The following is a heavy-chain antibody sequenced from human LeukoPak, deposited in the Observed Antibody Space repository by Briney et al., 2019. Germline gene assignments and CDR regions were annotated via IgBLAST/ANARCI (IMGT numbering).Heavy chain of an antibody. CDR1: GGTFSSYA. Sequence: GASVKVSCKASGGTFSSYAISWVRQAPGQGLEWMGGIIPIFGTANYAQKFQGRVTITADESTSTAYMELSSLRSEDTAVYYCASSARVALDYYYMDVWGKGTTVTVSS. V-gene: IGHV1-69*13. J-gene: IGHJ6*03. D-gene: IGHD3-3*01. CDR2: IIPIFGTA. CDR3: ASSARVALDYYYMDV.